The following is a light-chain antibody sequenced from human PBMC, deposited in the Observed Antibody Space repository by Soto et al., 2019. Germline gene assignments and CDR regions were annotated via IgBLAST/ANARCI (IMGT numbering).Light chain of an antibody. J-gene: IGKJ3*01. CDR3: QKYSSVPV. CDR2: AAS. V-gene: IGKV1-27*01. Sequence: DIPMTQSPSSLSASVGDRVTITCRASQGINNYVAWYQQKPGKPPKLLIYAASTLQSGVPSRFIVSGSGTDFTLTINSLQPEDVATYSCQKYSSVPVFGPETKVDIK. CDR1: QGINNY.